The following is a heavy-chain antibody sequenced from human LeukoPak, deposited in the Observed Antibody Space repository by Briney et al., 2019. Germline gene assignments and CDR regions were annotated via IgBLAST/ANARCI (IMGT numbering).Heavy chain of an antibody. Sequence: SVKVSCKASGYTFTSYYMHWVRQAPGQGLEWMGRIIPIFGTANYAQKFQGRVTITTDESTSTAYMELSSLRSEDTAVYYCARGYCSGGSCYRSYHFDYWGQGTLVTVSS. CDR1: GYTFTSYY. D-gene: IGHD2-15*01. J-gene: IGHJ4*02. V-gene: IGHV1-69*05. CDR3: ARGYCSGGSCYRSYHFDY. CDR2: IIPIFGTA.